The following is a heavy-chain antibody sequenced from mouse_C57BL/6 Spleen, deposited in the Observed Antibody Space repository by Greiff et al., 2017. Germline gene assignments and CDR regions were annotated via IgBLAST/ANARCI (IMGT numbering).Heavy chain of an antibody. CDR2: IYPGDGDT. CDR3: AKTHGFYWYFDV. CDR1: GYAFSSSW. J-gene: IGHJ1*03. D-gene: IGHD2-2*01. V-gene: IGHV1-82*01. Sequence: QVQLQQSGPELVKPGASVKISCKASGYAFSSSWMNWVKQRPGKGLEWIGRIYPGDGDTNYNGKFKGKATLTADKSSSTAYMQLSSLTSEDSAVYFCAKTHGFYWYFDVWGTGTTGTVSS.